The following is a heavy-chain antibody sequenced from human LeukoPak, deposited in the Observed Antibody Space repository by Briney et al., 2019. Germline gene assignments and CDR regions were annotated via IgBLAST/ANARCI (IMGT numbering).Heavy chain of an antibody. D-gene: IGHD2-15*01. V-gene: IGHV3-21*01. Sequence: PGESLRLSCAASGFTFSNYSMNWVRQAPGKGLEWVSSISGSSSYIYYADSVKGRFTISRDNAKNSLYLQMNSLRAEDTAVYYCARGPISVVAALGIFDYWGQGTLVTVSS. J-gene: IGHJ4*02. CDR3: ARGPISVVAALGIFDY. CDR1: GFTFSNYS. CDR2: ISGSSSYI.